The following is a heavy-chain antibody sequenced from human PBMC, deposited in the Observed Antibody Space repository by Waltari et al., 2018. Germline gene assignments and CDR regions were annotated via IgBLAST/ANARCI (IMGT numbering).Heavy chain of an antibody. Sequence: EVQLVESGGGLVQPGGSLRLSCAASGFTFSSYEMNWVRQAPGKGLEWVSYISSSGSTKYYADAVKGRFTISRDNAKNSLYLQMNSRRAEDTAVYYCARAGLGYSYGTFDYWGQGTLVTVSS. CDR2: ISSSGSTK. CDR3: ARAGLGYSYGTFDY. V-gene: IGHV3-48*03. D-gene: IGHD5-18*01. J-gene: IGHJ4*02. CDR1: GFTFSSYE.